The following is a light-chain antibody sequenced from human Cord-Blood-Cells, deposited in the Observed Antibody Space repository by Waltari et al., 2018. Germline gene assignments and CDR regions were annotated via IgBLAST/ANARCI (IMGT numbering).Light chain of an antibody. J-gene: IGLJ1*01. CDR3: SSYTSSSTLV. Sequence: QSALTQPASVSGSPGQSITISCTGTSSDVGGYNYVSWYQQHPGKAPKLIIYDVSNRPSGGSNRFSGSKSGNTASLTISVLQAEDEADYYCSSYTSSSTLVFGTGTKVTVL. V-gene: IGLV2-14*01. CDR2: DVS. CDR1: SSDVGGYNY.